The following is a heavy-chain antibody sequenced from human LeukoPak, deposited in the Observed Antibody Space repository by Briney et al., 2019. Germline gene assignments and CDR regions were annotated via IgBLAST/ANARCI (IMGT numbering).Heavy chain of an antibody. D-gene: IGHD2-2*01. CDR1: GGSISSYY. CDR2: IYTTGST. V-gene: IGHV4-4*07. J-gene: IGHJ6*02. Sequence: RTSETLSLTCTVSGGSISSYYWSWIRQPAGKGLEWIGRIYTTGSTNYNPSLRSRVTMSVDTSKNQFSLKLSSVTAADTAVYYCARDTRFDIVVVPAALYYYYGMDVWGQGTTVTVSS. CDR3: ARDTRFDIVVVPAALYYYYGMDV.